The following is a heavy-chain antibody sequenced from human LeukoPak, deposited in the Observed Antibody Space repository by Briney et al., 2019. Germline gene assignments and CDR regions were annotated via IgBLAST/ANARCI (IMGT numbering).Heavy chain of an antibody. CDR1: GFSFSTYS. CDR3: ARHPLLQPLEWLVDY. D-gene: IGHD3-3*01. CDR2: ISSGGTYI. J-gene: IGHJ4*02. Sequence: GGSLRLSCAASGFSFSTYSMNWVRQAPGKGLEWVSSISSGGTYIYYADSVKGRFTISRDNTKNSLYLQMNSLRAEDTAVYYCARHPLLQPLEWLVDYWGQGTLVTVSS. V-gene: IGHV3-21*01.